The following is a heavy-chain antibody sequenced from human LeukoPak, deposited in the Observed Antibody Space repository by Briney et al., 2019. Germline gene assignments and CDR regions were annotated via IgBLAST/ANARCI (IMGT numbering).Heavy chain of an antibody. J-gene: IGHJ3*02. CDR1: GFTFSSYA. CDR2: ISYDGSNK. Sequence: PGGSLRLSCAASGFTFSSYAMHWVRQAPGKGLEWVAVISYDGSNKYYADSVKGRFTISRDNSKNTLYLQMNSLRAEDTAVYYCARSMRWELKSHDAFDIWGQGTMVTVSS. CDR3: ARSMRWELKSHDAFDI. V-gene: IGHV3-30*04. D-gene: IGHD1-26*01.